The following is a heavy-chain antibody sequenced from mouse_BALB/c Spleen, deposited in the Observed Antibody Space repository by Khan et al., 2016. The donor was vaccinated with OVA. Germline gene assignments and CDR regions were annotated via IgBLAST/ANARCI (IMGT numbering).Heavy chain of an antibody. CDR3: VRAGYGAFAY. CDR2: ISDGGTST. V-gene: IGHV5-4*02. D-gene: IGHD1-1*02. Sequence: ELVESGGGLEKPGGSLKLSCAASGFTFSDYYMYWVRQTPEKRLEWVATISDGGTSTYYPDSVKGRFTISRDNAKNSLYLQMSSLKSEDTAIFYCVRAGYGAFAYWGQGTLVTVSA. CDR1: GFTFSDYY. J-gene: IGHJ3*01.